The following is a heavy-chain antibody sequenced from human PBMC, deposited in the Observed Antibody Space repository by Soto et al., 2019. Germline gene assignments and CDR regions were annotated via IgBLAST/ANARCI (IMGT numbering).Heavy chain of an antibody. CDR1: GFTFSSFA. J-gene: IGHJ6*02. D-gene: IGHD2-21*01. V-gene: IGHV3-23*01. Sequence: EMQLLESGGGLVQPGGSLRLSCAASGFTFSSFAMSWVRQAPGKGLEWVSSISDSGGSTYYADSVKGRFTISRDNSKNTLYLQMNSLRAEDTAVYFFAKEGYCGYYYGMDLWGQGTTVTVSS. CDR2: ISDSGGST. CDR3: AKEGYCGYYYGMDL.